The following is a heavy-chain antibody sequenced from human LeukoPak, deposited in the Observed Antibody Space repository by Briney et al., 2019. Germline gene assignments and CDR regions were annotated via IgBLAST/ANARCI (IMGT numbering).Heavy chain of an antibody. CDR3: ARGRSTGYPYYFEY. V-gene: IGHV1-8*03. CDR1: GYTFTSYD. Sequence: ASVKLSCKASGYTFTSYDFNWVRQATVQGLEWMGWMNPNSGSTGYAQKFQGRVTITRNTSISTAYMELSGLRSEDTAVYCCARGRSTGYPYYFEYWGQGTLVTVSS. CDR2: MNPNSGST. D-gene: IGHD5-12*01. J-gene: IGHJ4*02.